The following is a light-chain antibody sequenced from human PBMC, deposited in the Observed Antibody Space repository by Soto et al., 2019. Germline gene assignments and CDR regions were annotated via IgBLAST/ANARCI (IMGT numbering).Light chain of an antibody. CDR2: GAS. CDR3: QQYNSYSPA. CDR1: QSVSSN. Sequence: ELVMTRSPASLSVSPGERGILSCRASQSVSSNLAWYQQKPGQAPRLLIYGASTRPIGIPARFSGSGSGTEFPLTTSSLQPDDFATYYCQQYNSYSPAFGQGTKVDI. J-gene: IGKJ1*01. V-gene: IGKV3-15*01.